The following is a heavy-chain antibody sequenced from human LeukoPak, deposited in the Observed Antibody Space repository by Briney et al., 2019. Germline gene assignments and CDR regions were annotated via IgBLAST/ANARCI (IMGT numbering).Heavy chain of an antibody. V-gene: IGHV4-34*01. CDR1: GGSFSGYY. CDR2: INHSGST. Sequence: PSETLSLTCAVYGGSFSGYYWSWIRQPPGKGLEWIGEINHSGSTNYNPSLKSRVTISVDTSKNQFSLKLSSVTAADTAVYYCARDRRFLEWLLGYDYWGQGTLVTVSS. J-gene: IGHJ4*02. CDR3: ARDRRFLEWLLGYDY. D-gene: IGHD3-3*01.